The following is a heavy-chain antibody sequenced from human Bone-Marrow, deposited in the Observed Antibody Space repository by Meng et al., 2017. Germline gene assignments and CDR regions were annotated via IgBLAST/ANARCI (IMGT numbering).Heavy chain of an antibody. Sequence: QVQLVQSGGEVKKPGASVTVSCKASGYTFTGYYIHWVRQAPGQGLEWMGWLNPNGGGTYYAQQFQGRVTMTRDTSINTAYLELSRLTSADTAVYYCAREGGPDKWFDPWGQGTLVTVSS. CDR3: AREGGPDKWFDP. J-gene: IGHJ5*02. V-gene: IGHV1-2*02. CDR1: GYTFTGYY. D-gene: IGHD2-15*01. CDR2: LNPNGGGT.